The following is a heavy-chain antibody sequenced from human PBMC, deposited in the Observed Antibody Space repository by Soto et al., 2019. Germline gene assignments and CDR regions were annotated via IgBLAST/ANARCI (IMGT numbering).Heavy chain of an antibody. CDR1: GGSISSSY. CDR2: IYYSGST. CDR3: ARAATNIYY. J-gene: IGHJ4*02. Sequence: SETLSLTCTVAGGSISSSYWSWIRQPPGKGLEWIGYIYYSGSTNYNPSLKSRVTISVDTSKNQFSLNLSSVTAADTAVYYCARAATNIYYWGQEALLTISS. V-gene: IGHV4-59*12. D-gene: IGHD1-26*01.